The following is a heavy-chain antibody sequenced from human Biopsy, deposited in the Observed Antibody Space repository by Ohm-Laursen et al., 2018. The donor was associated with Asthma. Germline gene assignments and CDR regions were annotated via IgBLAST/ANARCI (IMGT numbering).Heavy chain of an antibody. CDR2: INAGDGDT. CDR1: GYTFIHFA. V-gene: IGHV1-3*01. Sequence: ASVKVSCNASGYTFIHFAIHWVRQAPGQRLEWMGWINAGDGDTKYSQKFQGRVTITRDTSASTAYMDLRSLRSEDTAMYYCARTYYDFLTGQVNDAFALWGQGTMVTVSS. D-gene: IGHD3-9*01. J-gene: IGHJ3*01. CDR3: ARTYYDFLTGQVNDAFAL.